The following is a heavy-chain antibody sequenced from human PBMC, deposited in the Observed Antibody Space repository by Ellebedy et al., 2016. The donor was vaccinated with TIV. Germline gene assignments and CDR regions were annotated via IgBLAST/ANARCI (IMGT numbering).Heavy chain of an antibody. D-gene: IGHD6-19*01. V-gene: IGHV3-74*01. CDR3: VRGTSAWSGVDY. CDR1: RFTFSIYF. J-gene: IGHJ4*01. CDR2: ISSDGSYT. Sequence: GESLKISCVGSRFTFSIYFMHWVRQAPGKGLVWVSHISSDGSYTNYADSVKGRFTISSDNTKNTVYLQMNNVGTEDTAVYYCVRGTSAWSGVDYWGRGTLVTVSS.